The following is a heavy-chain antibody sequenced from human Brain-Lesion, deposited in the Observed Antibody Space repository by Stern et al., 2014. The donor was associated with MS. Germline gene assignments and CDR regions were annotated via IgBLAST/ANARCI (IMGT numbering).Heavy chain of an antibody. V-gene: IGHV3-43D*03. Sequence: EVHLVESGGVVVQPGGSLRLSCVASGFTFDDYGMHWVRQAPGKGLEWVSLISWDGGSTYYADSVKGRFTISRDNSKNSLYLQMNSLGAEDTALYYCAKDIGDSSGYLDYWGQGTLVTVSS. CDR3: AKDIGDSSGYLDY. J-gene: IGHJ4*02. CDR1: GFTFDDYG. CDR2: ISWDGGST. D-gene: IGHD3-22*01.